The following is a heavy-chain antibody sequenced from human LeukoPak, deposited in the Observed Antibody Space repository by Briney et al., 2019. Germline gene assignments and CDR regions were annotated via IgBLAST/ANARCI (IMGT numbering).Heavy chain of an antibody. CDR1: GGSISSYY. J-gene: IGHJ4*02. Sequence: SETLSLTCTVSGGSISSYYWSWIRQPPGKGLEWIGHIYYSGSTNYNPSLKSRVTISVGTSKNQFSLKLSSVSAADTAVYYCARGLPGLLYYFDYWGQGTLVTVSS. V-gene: IGHV4-59*01. D-gene: IGHD1-26*01. CDR3: ARGLPGLLYYFDY. CDR2: IYYSGST.